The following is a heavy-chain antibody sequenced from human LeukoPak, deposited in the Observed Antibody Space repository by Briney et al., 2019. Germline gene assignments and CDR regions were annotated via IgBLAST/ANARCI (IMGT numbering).Heavy chain of an antibody. CDR2: ISYDGSNK. Sequence: PGGSLRLSCAASGFTFSSYAMHWVRQAPGKGLEWVAVISYDGSNKYYADSVKGRFTISRDNSKNTLYLQMNSLRAEDTAVYYCARDPDYGDYRTFDYWGQGTLVTVSS. CDR1: GFTFSSYA. CDR3: ARDPDYGDYRTFDY. V-gene: IGHV3-30-3*01. J-gene: IGHJ4*02. D-gene: IGHD4-17*01.